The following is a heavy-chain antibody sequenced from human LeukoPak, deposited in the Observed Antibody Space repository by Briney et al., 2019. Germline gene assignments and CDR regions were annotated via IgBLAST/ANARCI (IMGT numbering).Heavy chain of an antibody. D-gene: IGHD6-13*01. V-gene: IGHV3-23*01. CDR2: VNGGGGST. J-gene: IGHJ4*02. Sequence: PGGSLRLSCAASGFTFSTYAMSWVRQAPGKGLEWVSSVNGGGGSTYYADSVKGRFTISRDNSKNTLYLQMNSLRAEDTAVYYCARSIAADRGYYFDYWGQGTLVTVSS. CDR3: ARSIAADRGYYFDY. CDR1: GFTFSTYA.